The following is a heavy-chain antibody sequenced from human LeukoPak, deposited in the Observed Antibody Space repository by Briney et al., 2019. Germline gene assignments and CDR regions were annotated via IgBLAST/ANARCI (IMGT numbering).Heavy chain of an antibody. CDR3: ARDFRFGEKTDDAFDI. CDR1: GFTFSSYA. D-gene: IGHD3-10*01. J-gene: IGHJ3*02. CDR2: ISSSSSYI. Sequence: GGSLRLSCAASGFTFSSYAMSWVRQAPGKGLEWVSSISSSSSYIYYADSVKGRFTISRDNAKNSLYLQMNSLRAEDTAVYYCARDFRFGEKTDDAFDIWGQGTMVTVSS. V-gene: IGHV3-21*01.